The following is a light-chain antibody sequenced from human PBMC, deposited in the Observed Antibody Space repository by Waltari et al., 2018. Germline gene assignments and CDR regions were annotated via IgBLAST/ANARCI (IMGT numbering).Light chain of an antibody. V-gene: IGKV1-39*01. CDR2: SAS. Sequence: DIQMTQSPSSLSAVVGDRVTITCRASQSIGNYLNWYQQKQGKAPQLLIYSASSLQREVPSRFSGRGSGTEFSLTISGLQPDDFATYYCQESYSSPPSTFGQGTKVDIK. CDR3: QESYSSPPST. J-gene: IGKJ1*01. CDR1: QSIGNY.